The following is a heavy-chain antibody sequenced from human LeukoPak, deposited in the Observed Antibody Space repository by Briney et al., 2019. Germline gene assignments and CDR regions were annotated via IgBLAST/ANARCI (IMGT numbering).Heavy chain of an antibody. D-gene: IGHD6-19*01. V-gene: IGHV1-2*02. CDR2: IKPDSGGT. CDR3: ARVREYSSGCYFDS. CDR1: GFTFSGYY. Sequence: GASVKVSCKASGFTFSGYYLQWVRQASGQGLDWMGWIKPDSGGTNYAQKFQGRVTMTRDTSIKTGYMELSRLRSDDTAMYYCARVREYSSGCYFDSWGQGTLVTVSS. J-gene: IGHJ4*02.